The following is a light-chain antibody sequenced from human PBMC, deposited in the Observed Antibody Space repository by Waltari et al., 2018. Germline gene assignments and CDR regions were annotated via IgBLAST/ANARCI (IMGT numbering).Light chain of an antibody. CDR3: QSYDSSNVVV. V-gene: IGLV6-57*01. Sequence: NFMLTQPHSVSESPGKTVTISFTRRSGTTRRNYVQWPQQRPASPPTPVIYEDNQRPSGVPDRFSGSIDSSSNSASLTISGLTTEDEADYYCQSYDSSNVVVFGGGTKLTVL. CDR2: EDN. CDR1: SGTTRRNY. J-gene: IGLJ2*01.